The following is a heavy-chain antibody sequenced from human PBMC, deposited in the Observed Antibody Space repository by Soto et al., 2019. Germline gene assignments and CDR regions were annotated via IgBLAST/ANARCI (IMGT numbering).Heavy chain of an antibody. Sequence: PGGSLRLSCAVSGVTLTDVWMNWVRQAPGKGLEWVSSISSGSSYIYYADSVKGRFTISRDNAKNSLYLQMNSLRAEDTAVYYCARSSGGSGKLWNYYGMDVWGQGTTVTVSS. D-gene: IGHD3-10*01. CDR1: GVTLTDVW. CDR3: ARSSGGSGKLWNYYGMDV. J-gene: IGHJ6*02. CDR2: ISSGSSYI. V-gene: IGHV3-21*06.